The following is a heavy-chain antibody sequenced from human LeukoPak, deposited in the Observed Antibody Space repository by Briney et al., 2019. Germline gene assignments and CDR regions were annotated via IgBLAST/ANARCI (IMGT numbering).Heavy chain of an antibody. CDR3: ARDKRVAVAGTYIYYYMDV. Sequence: SETLSLTCTVSGGSISSSSYYWSWIRQPAGKGLEWIGRIYISGSGSTNYNPSLKSRVTMSVDTSKNQFSLKLSSVTAADTAVYYCARDKRVAVAGTYIYYYMDVWGNGTTVTISS. V-gene: IGHV4-61*02. CDR1: GGSISSSSYY. J-gene: IGHJ6*03. D-gene: IGHD6-19*01. CDR2: IYISGSGST.